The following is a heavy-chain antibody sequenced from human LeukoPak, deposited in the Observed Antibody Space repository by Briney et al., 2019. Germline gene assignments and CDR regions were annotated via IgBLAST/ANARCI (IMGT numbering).Heavy chain of an antibody. D-gene: IGHD3-22*01. CDR3: ARLKADYYDSSGRYYFDY. Sequence: PGESLKISCKGSGYSFTSYWIGWVRQMPGKGLEWMGIIYLGDSDTRYSPSFQGQVTISADKPISTAYLQWSSLKASDTAMYYCARLKADYYDSSGRYYFDYWGQGTLVTVSS. V-gene: IGHV5-51*01. CDR1: GYSFTSYW. J-gene: IGHJ4*02. CDR2: IYLGDSDT.